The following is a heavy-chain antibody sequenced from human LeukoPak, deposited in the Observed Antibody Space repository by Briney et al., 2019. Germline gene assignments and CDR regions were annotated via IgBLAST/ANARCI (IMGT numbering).Heavy chain of an antibody. D-gene: IGHD6-13*01. J-gene: IGHJ4*02. CDR1: GVTFDDYG. V-gene: IGHV3-20*04. CDR3: ARVIAAAASDY. CDR2: VTWCGSTT. Sequence: GGSLRLSCAASGVTFDDYGMRWVREAPGRGGECVSGVTWCGSTTNYPVSVTGRFTISTHNAKNSLYLQMNTLRAEDTAVYYCARVIAAAASDYWGQGTLVTVSS.